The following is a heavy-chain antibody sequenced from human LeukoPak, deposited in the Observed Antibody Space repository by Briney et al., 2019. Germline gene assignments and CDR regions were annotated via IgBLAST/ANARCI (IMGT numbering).Heavy chain of an antibody. J-gene: IGHJ3*02. Sequence: WGSLRLSCAASGFTFSSYSMNRVRQAPGKGLEWVSSISSSSSYIYYADSVKGRFTISRDNAKNSLYLQMNSLRAEDTAVYYCAREALLRLGELSGAFDIWGQGTMVTVSS. CDR1: GFTFSSYS. V-gene: IGHV3-21*01. CDR3: AREALLRLGELSGAFDI. D-gene: IGHD3-16*02. CDR2: ISSSSSYI.